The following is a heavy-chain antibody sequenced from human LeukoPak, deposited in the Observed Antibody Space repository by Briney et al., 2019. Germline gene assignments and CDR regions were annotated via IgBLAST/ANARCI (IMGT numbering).Heavy chain of an antibody. D-gene: IGHD3-22*01. Sequence: SQTLSLTCAISGDSVSSNSAAWNWVRQSPSRGLEWLGRTYYRSKWYTDYAEPVKSRITINPDTSKNQFSLQVNSVTPEDTAVYYCARGSSRIYYYDSSGYSHAFDYWGQGILVTVSS. CDR2: TYYRSKWYT. J-gene: IGHJ4*02. V-gene: IGHV6-1*01. CDR1: GDSVSSNSAA. CDR3: ARGSSRIYYYDSSGYSHAFDY.